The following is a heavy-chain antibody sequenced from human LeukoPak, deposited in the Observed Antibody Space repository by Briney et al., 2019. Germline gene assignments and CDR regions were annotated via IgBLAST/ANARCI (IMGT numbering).Heavy chain of an antibody. D-gene: IGHD3-10*01. CDR2: ISYDGSSK. J-gene: IGHJ4*02. V-gene: IGHV3-30-3*01. Sequence: PGGSLRLSCAASGFTFSSYAMHWVRQAPGKGLEWVAVISYDGSSKYYADSVKGRFTISRDNSKNTLYLQMNSLRAEDTAVYYCARDARYYGSGSHPFDYWGQGTLVTVSS. CDR3: ARDARYYGSGSHPFDY. CDR1: GFTFSSYA.